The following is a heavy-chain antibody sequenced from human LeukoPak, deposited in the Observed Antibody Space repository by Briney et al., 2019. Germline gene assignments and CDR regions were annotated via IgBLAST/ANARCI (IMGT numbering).Heavy chain of an antibody. CDR1: GLTFNSYW. CDR3: ARAKSGAFDI. J-gene: IGHJ3*02. Sequence: PGGSLRLSCAASGLTFNSYWMHWVRQAPGKGLVWVSRINSDGSSTSYADSVKGRFTISRDNAKSTLYLQMNSLRAEDTAVYYCARAKSGAFDIWGQGTMVIVSS. CDR2: INSDGSST. V-gene: IGHV3-74*01.